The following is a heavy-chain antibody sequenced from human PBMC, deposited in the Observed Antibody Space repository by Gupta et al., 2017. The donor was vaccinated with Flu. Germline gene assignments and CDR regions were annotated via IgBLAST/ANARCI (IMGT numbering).Heavy chain of an antibody. CDR2: VRMDGVT. CDR3: VKQRDGSPYNCDFDY. Sequence: EVQRLESGGGLAQPGGSLRLSCAAAGLSLSNDGMSWVRLAPGKGLACVSSVRMDGVTFHADSVRSRFTVSRDNSKNTLHLQMNSLRAEDSAVYYCVKQRDGSPYNCDFDYWGQGTLVAVSS. V-gene: IGHV3-23*01. D-gene: IGHD1-1*01. J-gene: IGHJ4*02. CDR1: GLSLSNDG.